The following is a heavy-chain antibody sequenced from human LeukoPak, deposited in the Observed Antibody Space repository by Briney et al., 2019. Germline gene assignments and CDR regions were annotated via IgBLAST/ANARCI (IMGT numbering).Heavy chain of an antibody. V-gene: IGHV4-31*03. CDR3: ARGSFYDYVWGSYRYPYFDY. J-gene: IGHJ4*02. CDR2: IYYSGST. CDR1: GGSISSGGYY. Sequence: SQTLSLTRTVSGGSISSGGYYWSWIRQHPGKGLEWIGYIYYSGSTYYNPSLKSRVTISVDTSKNQFSLKLSSVTAADTAVYYCARGSFYDYVWGSYRYPYFDYWGQGTLVTVSS. D-gene: IGHD3-16*02.